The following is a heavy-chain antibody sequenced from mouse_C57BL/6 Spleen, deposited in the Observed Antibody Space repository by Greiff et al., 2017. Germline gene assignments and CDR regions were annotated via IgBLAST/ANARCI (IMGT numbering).Heavy chain of an antibody. Sequence: QVQLQQSGPELVKPGASVKISCKASGYAFSSSWMNWVKQRPGKGLEWIGRIYPGDGDTNYNGKFKGKATLTADKSSSTAYMQLSSLTSEDSAVYVCAREDYGNPWYFDVWGTGTTVTVSS. CDR2: IYPGDGDT. V-gene: IGHV1-82*01. D-gene: IGHD2-1*01. CDR1: GYAFSSSW. J-gene: IGHJ1*03. CDR3: AREDYGNPWYFDV.